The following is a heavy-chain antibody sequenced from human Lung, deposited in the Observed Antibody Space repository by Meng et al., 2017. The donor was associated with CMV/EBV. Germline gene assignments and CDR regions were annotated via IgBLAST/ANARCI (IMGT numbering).Heavy chain of an antibody. CDR2: MYDAGNT. CDR3: AGHLSIYFWRGYYVPPDFDY. Sequence: SXXLSLXCTVYNTSISAGGYCWGWIRQSPGKGLEWIASMYDAGNTHYNPSLKSRVTITIDTSKNTLSLRLSSVTAADTAIYYCAGHLSIYFWRGYYVPPDFDYWGQGXLVTVSS. J-gene: IGHJ4*02. CDR1: NTSISAGGYC. V-gene: IGHV4-39*01. D-gene: IGHD3-3*01.